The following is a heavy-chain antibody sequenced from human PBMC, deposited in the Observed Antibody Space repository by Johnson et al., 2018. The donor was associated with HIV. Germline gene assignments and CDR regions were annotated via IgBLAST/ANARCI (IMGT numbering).Heavy chain of an antibody. V-gene: IGHV3-9*01. Sequence: VQLVESGGGLVQSGRSLRLSCAASGFTFNDYAMHWVRQAPGKGLEWVSGIRWNSGSIGYADSVKGRFTISRDNAKNSLDLQVNSLIIEDTAMYYCATPGIGMGAGDVFFFDRFDVWGPGTMVTVSS. CDR3: ATPGIGMGAGDVFFFDRFDV. CDR2: IRWNSGSI. D-gene: IGHD2-21*01. J-gene: IGHJ3*01. CDR1: GFTFNDYA.